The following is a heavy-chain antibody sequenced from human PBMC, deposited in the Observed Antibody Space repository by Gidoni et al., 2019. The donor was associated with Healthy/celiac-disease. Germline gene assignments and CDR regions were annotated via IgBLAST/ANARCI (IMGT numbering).Heavy chain of an antibody. CDR1: GGSISSSSYY. D-gene: IGHD3-3*01. J-gene: IGHJ4*02. V-gene: IGHV4-39*01. CDR3: ARPDTEVAGRFWNA. Sequence: QLQLQESGPGLVKPSETLSLTCTVSGGSISSSSYYWGWIRQPPGKGLEWIGSIYYSGSTYYNPSLKSRVTISVDTSKNQFSLKLSSVTAADTAVYYCARPDTEVAGRFWNAWGQGTLVTVSS. CDR2: IYYSGST.